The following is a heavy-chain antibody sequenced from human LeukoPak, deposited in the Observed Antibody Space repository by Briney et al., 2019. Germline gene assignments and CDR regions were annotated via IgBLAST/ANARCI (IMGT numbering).Heavy chain of an antibody. J-gene: IGHJ6*03. CDR2: INWNGGST. D-gene: IGHD3-3*01. CDR3: AREVGVVNPKVYYYYMDV. CDR1: GFTFSSYN. Sequence: GGSLRLSCAASGFTFSSYNMNWVRQAPGKGLEWVSGINWNGGSTGYADSVKGRFTISRDNAKNSLYLQMNSLRAEDTALYYCAREVGVVNPKVYYYYMDVWGKGTTVTVSS. V-gene: IGHV3-20*04.